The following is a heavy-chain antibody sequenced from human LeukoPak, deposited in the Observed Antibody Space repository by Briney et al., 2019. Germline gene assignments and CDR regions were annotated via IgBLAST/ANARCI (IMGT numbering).Heavy chain of an antibody. CDR2: ISWNSGSI. CDR3: ARASYDSSDYEYFQH. Sequence: GGSLRLSCAASGFTFDDYAMHWVRQAPGKGLEWVSGISWNSGSIGYADSVKGRFTISRDNAKNSLYLQMNSLRAEDTALYYCARASYDSSDYEYFQHWGQGTLVTVSS. V-gene: IGHV3-9*01. J-gene: IGHJ1*01. CDR1: GFTFDDYA. D-gene: IGHD3-22*01.